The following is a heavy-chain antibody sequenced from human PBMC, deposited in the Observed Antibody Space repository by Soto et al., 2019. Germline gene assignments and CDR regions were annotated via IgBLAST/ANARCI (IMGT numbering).Heavy chain of an antibody. CDR2: INSNSGGT. V-gene: IGHV1-2*02. Sequence: QVQLVQSGAEVKKPGASVKVSCKASGYTFTGYYMHWVRQAPGQGLEWMGWINSNSGGTNYAQKLQGRVTMTRDTSISTAYVEVSRLRSDDMVVYYCARAARIVVVQSPGFDYWGQGTLVTVSS. D-gene: IGHD2-2*01. J-gene: IGHJ4*02. CDR3: ARAARIVVVQSPGFDY. CDR1: GYTFTGYY.